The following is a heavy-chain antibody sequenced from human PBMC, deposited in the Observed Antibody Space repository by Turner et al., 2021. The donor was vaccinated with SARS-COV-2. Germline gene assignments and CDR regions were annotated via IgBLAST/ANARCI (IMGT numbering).Heavy chain of an antibody. CDR2: IWYGGSNN. D-gene: IGHD2-8*01. J-gene: IGHJ6*03. CDR1: GFIFSVYG. V-gene: IGHV3-33*01. Sequence: QVQLVESGGGPVQPGRSLLLSAAASGFIFSVYGMHWVRHAQGKGLEWVAVIWYGGSNNYYADSVKVRFTIARDNSKDTMYLRMNSLTAEDTAVYYCARDPNAGYYYMDVWGKGTTVTVSS. CDR3: ARDPNAGYYYMDV.